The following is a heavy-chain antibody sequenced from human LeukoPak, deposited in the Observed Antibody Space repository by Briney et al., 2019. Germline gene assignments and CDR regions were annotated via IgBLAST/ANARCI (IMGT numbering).Heavy chain of an antibody. CDR3: AKGGPNYYGSGSEIDQ. CDR1: GFTFSNYA. CDR2: ISGTGSAT. J-gene: IGHJ4*02. V-gene: IGHV3-23*01. Sequence: PGGSLRPSCAASGFTFSNYAMNWVRQAPGKGLEWVSAISGTGSATYYADSVKGRFTISKDNSKNTLYLQINSLRVEDTAVYYCAKGGPNYYGSGSEIDQWGQGTLVTVFS. D-gene: IGHD3-10*01.